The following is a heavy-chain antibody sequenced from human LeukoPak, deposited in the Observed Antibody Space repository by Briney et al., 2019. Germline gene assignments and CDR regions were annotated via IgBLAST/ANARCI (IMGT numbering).Heavy chain of an antibody. CDR2: INHSGST. CDR3: ARFGRIILTGRGNFDY. J-gene: IGHJ4*02. D-gene: IGHD3-9*01. CDR1: GGSFSGYY. V-gene: IGHV4-34*01. Sequence: PSETLSLTCAVYGGSFSGYYWSWIRQPPGKGLEWIGEINHSGSTNYNPSLKSRVTISVDTSKNQFSLKLSSVTAADTAVYYCARFGRIILTGRGNFDYWGQGTLVTVSS.